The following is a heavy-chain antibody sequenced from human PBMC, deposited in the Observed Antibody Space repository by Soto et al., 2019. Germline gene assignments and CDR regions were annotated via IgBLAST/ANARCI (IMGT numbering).Heavy chain of an antibody. J-gene: IGHJ4*02. V-gene: IGHV1-69*02. D-gene: IGHD3-10*01. CDR3: ATSYGSGSRAFDY. CDR2: IVPMLGMS. Sequence: QVQLVQSGAEVKKPGSSVNVSCKASGDTFSFYTINWVRQAPGLGLEWMGRIVPMLGMSNYALKFQGRVTMTADKSTSTACMGLGSLRSEDTAMYYCATSYGSGSRAFDYWGQGALVTVSS. CDR1: GDTFSFYT.